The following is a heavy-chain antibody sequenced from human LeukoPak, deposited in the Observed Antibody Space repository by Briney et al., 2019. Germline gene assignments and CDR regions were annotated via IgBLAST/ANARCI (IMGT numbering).Heavy chain of an antibody. V-gene: IGHV1-2*02. Sequence: ASVKVSCKASGYTFTGYYMHWVRQAPGQGLEWMGWINPNGGGTNYAQKFQGRVTMTRDTSISTAYMELSRLRSDDTAVYYCASSPNYDFWSGPFPTDYWGQGTLVTVSS. CDR2: INPNGGGT. J-gene: IGHJ4*02. CDR1: GYTFTGYY. D-gene: IGHD3-3*01. CDR3: ASSPNYDFWSGPFPTDY.